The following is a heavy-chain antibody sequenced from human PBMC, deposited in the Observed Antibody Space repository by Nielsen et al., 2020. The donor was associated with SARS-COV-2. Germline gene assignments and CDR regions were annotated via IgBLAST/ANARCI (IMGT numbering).Heavy chain of an antibody. Sequence: KVSCKGSGYTFKNYWIVWVRQLPGKGLEWMGIIDPSDSDTRYSPSFQGQVIISFDKSITTAYLQWNSLQASDSAMYYCARLQSSTGGGMDVWGQGTAVTVSS. J-gene: IGHJ6*02. D-gene: IGHD6-13*01. CDR2: IDPSDSDT. CDR3: ARLQSSTGGGMDV. CDR1: GYTFKNYW. V-gene: IGHV5-51*01.